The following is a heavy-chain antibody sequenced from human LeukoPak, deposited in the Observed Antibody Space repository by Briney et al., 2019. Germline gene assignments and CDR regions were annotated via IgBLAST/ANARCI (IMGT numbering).Heavy chain of an antibody. CDR3: ARDQVTIFGVPFDI. J-gene: IGHJ3*02. V-gene: IGHV1-2*06. D-gene: IGHD3-3*01. Sequence: ASVKVSCKASGYTFTGYYMHWVRQAPGQGLEWMGRINPNSGGTNYAQKFQGRVTMTRDTSIGTAYMELSRLRSDDTAVYYCARDQVTIFGVPFDIWGQGTMVTVSS. CDR2: INPNSGGT. CDR1: GYTFTGYY.